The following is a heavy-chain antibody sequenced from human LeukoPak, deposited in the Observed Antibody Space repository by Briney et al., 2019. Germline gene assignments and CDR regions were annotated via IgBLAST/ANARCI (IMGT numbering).Heavy chain of an antibody. V-gene: IGHV1-2*02. J-gene: IGHJ4*02. CDR1: GYTFTGYY. Sequence: ASVKVSCKASGYTFTGYYMHWVRQAPRQGLEWMGWINPNSGGTNYAQKFQGRVTMTRDTSISTAYMELSRLRSDDTAVYYCARDRADYYDSSGYCVWGQGTLVTVSS. D-gene: IGHD3-22*01. CDR2: INPNSGGT. CDR3: ARDRADYYDSSGYCV.